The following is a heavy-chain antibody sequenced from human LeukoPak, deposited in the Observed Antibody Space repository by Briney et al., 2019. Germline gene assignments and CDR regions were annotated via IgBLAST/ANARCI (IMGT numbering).Heavy chain of an antibody. CDR1: GGSISSYY. CDR2: IYTSGST. D-gene: IGHD3-10*01. J-gene: IGHJ6*02. CDR3: ARDISDMVRGVSYYYYGMDV. Sequence: SETLSLTCTVSGGSISSYYWSWIRQPAGKGLEWIGRIYTSGSTNYSPSLKSRVTMSVDTSKNQFSLKLSSVTAADTAVYYCARDISDMVRGVSYYYYGMDVWGQGTTVTVSS. V-gene: IGHV4-4*07.